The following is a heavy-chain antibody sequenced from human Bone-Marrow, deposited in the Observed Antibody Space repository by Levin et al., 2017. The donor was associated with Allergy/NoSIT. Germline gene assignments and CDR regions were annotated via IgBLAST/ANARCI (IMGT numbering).Heavy chain of an antibody. CDR2: IYFSGIT. Sequence: SETLSLTCTVSGASISSGDHYWSWIRQPPGKGLEWIGYIYFSGITYYNPSLRSRVTISMETSKSQFSLNLTSVTAADSAVYFCARSLVPALEGNWFDPWGPGTLVTVSS. V-gene: IGHV4-30-4*01. D-gene: IGHD2-2*01. CDR3: ARSLVPALEGNWFDP. J-gene: IGHJ5*02. CDR1: GASISSGDHY.